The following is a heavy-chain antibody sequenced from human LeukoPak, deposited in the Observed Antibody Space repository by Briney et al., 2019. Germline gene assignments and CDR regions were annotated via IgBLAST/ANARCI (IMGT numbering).Heavy chain of an antibody. V-gene: IGHV3-23*01. CDR2: ISGSGDST. CDR3: ARYSKNDAFDI. CDR1: GFTFSSYA. Sequence: PGGSLRLSCAASGFTFSSYAVSWVRQALGKGLEWVSRISGSGDSTYYADSVKGRFTISRDNSKNTLYLQMNSLRAEDTAVYYCARYSKNDAFDIWGQGTMVTVSS. J-gene: IGHJ3*02. D-gene: IGHD5-12*01.